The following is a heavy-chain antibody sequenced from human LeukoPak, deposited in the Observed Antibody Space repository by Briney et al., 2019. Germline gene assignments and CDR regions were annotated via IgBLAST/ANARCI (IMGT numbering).Heavy chain of an antibody. D-gene: IGHD4-17*01. Sequence: PGGSLRLSCAASGFTFSSSAMHWVRQAPGKGLEWVAVISYDGSNKYYADSVKGRFTISRDNSKNTLYLQMNSLRVEDTAVYYCARDGYGDYSTFDIWGQGTMVTVSS. CDR1: GFTFSSSA. J-gene: IGHJ3*02. V-gene: IGHV3-30*04. CDR2: ISYDGSNK. CDR3: ARDGYGDYSTFDI.